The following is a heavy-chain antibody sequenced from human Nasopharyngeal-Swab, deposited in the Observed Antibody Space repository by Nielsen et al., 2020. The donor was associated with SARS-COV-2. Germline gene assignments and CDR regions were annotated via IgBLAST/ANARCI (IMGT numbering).Heavy chain of an antibody. V-gene: IGHV1-46*01. Sequence: ASVMVSCKASGYRFISYYLNWVRQASAQGLEWMGIINPNTYDTNYAQKFQGRITLTRDTSTSTVYMELSSLRSEDTAIYYCVRDRVWGDYWGQGTLVTVSS. J-gene: IGHJ4*02. CDR2: INPNTYDT. CDR1: GYRFISYY. D-gene: IGHD3-16*01. CDR3: VRDRVWGDY.